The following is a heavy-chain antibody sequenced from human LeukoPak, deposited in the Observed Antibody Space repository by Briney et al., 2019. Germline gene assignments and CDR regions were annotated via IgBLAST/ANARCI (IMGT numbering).Heavy chain of an antibody. CDR3: ARQQLPDGAYYFDY. CDR1: GGSISNYY. V-gene: IGHV4-59*01. CDR2: IHYSGHT. D-gene: IGHD6-13*01. J-gene: IGHJ4*02. Sequence: SETLSLTCTVSGGSISNYYWSWIRQPPGKGLGWIAYIHYSGHTNNNASLKSRVTISLDTSKNQFSLKLPSVTAADMALYYCARQQLPDGAYYFDYWGQGTLPTPSS.